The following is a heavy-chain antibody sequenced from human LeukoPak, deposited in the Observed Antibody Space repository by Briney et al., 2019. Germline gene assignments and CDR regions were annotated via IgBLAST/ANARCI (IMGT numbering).Heavy chain of an antibody. D-gene: IGHD2-2*01. V-gene: IGHV1-2*02. CDR1: GYTFTGYY. CDR2: INPNSGGT. Sequence: ASVKVSCKASGYTFTGYYMHWVRQAPGQGLEWMGWINPNSGGTNYAQKFQGRVTMTRDTSISTAYMELSRLRSDDTAVYYCARDRLGSSTSWFDRWGQGTLVTVSS. CDR3: ARDRLGSSTSWFDR. J-gene: IGHJ5*02.